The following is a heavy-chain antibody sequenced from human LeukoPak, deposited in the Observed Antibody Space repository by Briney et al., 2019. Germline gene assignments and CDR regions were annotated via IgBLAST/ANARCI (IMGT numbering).Heavy chain of an antibody. J-gene: IGHJ3*02. V-gene: IGHV4-39*01. CDR3: VRHRGGSGYSDLDAFEI. CDR1: GGFIIRSSYY. Sequence: SETLSLTCSVSGGFIIRSSYYWGWIRQTPGKGLEWIASIDYTGSTYYSPSLGSRVTISVDTSKNQFSLKLSSVTAADMGVHYCVRHRGGSGYSDLDAFEIWGQGTMVTVSS. CDR2: IDYTGST. D-gene: IGHD6-25*01.